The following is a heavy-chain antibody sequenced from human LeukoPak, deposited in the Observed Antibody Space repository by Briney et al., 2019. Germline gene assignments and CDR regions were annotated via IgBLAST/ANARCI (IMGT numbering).Heavy chain of an antibody. J-gene: IGHJ4*02. CDR1: GYSISSGYY. CDR2: VSHSGNA. Sequence: SETLSLTCTVSGYSISSGYYWGWIRQPPGKGLEWIGTVSHSGNAYYNPSLRSRVTISADTSKNHFFLKVSSVTAADTAVYYCARSFLTNYYIDYWGQGTLVTVSS. CDR3: ARSFLTNYYIDY. V-gene: IGHV4-38-2*02. D-gene: IGHD3-9*01.